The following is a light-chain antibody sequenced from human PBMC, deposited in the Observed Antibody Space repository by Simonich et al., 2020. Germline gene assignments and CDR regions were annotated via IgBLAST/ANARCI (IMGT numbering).Light chain of an antibody. CDR2: YVS. V-gene: IGLV2-14*01. CDR1: SSDVGGYNY. J-gene: IGLJ3*02. CDR3: SSYTSSSFWV. Sequence: QSALTQPPSASGSPGQSVTISCTGTSSDVGGYNYVSWYQQHPGKAPKLMIYYVSKRPSGVSNRFSGSKSGNTASLTISGLQAEDEADYYCSSYTSSSFWVFGGGTKLTVL.